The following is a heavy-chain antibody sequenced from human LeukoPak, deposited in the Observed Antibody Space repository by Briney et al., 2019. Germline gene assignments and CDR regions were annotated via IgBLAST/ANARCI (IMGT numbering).Heavy chain of an antibody. D-gene: IGHD3-22*01. CDR2: IYTSGST. CDR3: ARDYYDSSGYYYFDY. J-gene: IGHJ4*02. Sequence: SETLSLTCTVSGGSISSYYWSWIRQPAGKGLEWIGRIYTSGSTNYNPSLKSRVTMSVDTSKNQFSLKLSSVTAADTAVYYCARDYYDSSGYYYFDYWGQGTLVTVSS. CDR1: GGSISSYY. V-gene: IGHV4-4*07.